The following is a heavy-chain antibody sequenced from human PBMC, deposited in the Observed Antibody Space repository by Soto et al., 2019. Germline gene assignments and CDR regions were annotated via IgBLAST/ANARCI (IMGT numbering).Heavy chain of an antibody. CDR3: ARDPARIAAAGPNWFDP. J-gene: IGHJ5*02. CDR2: IWYDGSNK. Sequence: WGSLRLSCAASGFTFSSYVMHWVRQAPGKGLEWVAVIWYDGSNKYYADSVKGRFTISRDNSKNTLYLQMNSLRAEDTAVYYCARDPARIAAAGPNWFDPWGQGTLVTVSS. CDR1: GFTFSSYV. D-gene: IGHD6-13*01. V-gene: IGHV3-33*01.